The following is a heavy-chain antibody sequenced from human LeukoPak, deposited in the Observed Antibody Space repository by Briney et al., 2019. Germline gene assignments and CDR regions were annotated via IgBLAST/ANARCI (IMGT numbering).Heavy chain of an antibody. D-gene: IGHD2-2*01. CDR3: ARGGRYCSSTSCYSWFDP. Sequence: PSETLSLTRAVYGGSFSGYYWSWIRQPPGKGLEWIGEINHSGSTNYNPSLKSRVTISVDTSKNQFSLKLSSVTAADTAVYYCARGGRYCSSTSCYSWFDPWGQGTLVTVSS. J-gene: IGHJ5*02. CDR2: INHSGST. CDR1: GGSFSGYY. V-gene: IGHV4-34*01.